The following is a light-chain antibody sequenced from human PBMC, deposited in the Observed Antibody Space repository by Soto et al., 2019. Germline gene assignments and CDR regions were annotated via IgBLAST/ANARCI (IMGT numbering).Light chain of an antibody. Sequence: QSLLTQPASVSGSPGQSITISCTGTSSDVGGYNYVSWYQQHPGKAPKLMIYAVSNRPSGVSNRFSGSKSGNTATLTISGLQAEDEADYYCCSYTVSGTYDFGTGTKVTVL. J-gene: IGLJ1*01. V-gene: IGLV2-14*01. CDR2: AVS. CDR3: CSYTVSGTYD. CDR1: SSDVGGYNY.